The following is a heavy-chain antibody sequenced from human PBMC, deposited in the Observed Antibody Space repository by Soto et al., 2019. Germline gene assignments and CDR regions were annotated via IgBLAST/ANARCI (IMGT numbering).Heavy chain of an antibody. V-gene: IGHV4-31*03. Sequence: QVQLQESGPGLVKPSQTLSLTCTVSGGSISSGDYYWSWIRQHPGQGLEWIGYIYYSGSTYYNPSLKSRVTISVDTSTTQFSLKLSSGTAAATAVYYCARVPYGVRGVVEGMDVWGQGTTVNVSS. CDR3: ARVPYGVRGVVEGMDV. D-gene: IGHD3-10*01. CDR1: GGSISSGDYY. CDR2: IYYSGST. J-gene: IGHJ6*02.